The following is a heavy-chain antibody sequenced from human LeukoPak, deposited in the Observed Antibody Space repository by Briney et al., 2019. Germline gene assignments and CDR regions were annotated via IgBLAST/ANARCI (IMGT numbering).Heavy chain of an antibody. Sequence: SETLSLTCTVSGGSISSYYWSWIRQPPGKGLEWIGYIYYSGSTNYNPSLKSRVTISVDTSKNQFSLKLSSVTAADTAVYYCARDSPIRGSSWPLDVWGKGTTVTVSS. CDR1: GGSISSYY. CDR3: ARDSPIRGSSWPLDV. V-gene: IGHV4-59*01. D-gene: IGHD6-13*01. CDR2: IYYSGST. J-gene: IGHJ6*04.